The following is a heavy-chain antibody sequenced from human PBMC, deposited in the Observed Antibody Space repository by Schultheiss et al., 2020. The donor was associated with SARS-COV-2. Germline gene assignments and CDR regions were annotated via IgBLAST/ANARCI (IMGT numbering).Heavy chain of an antibody. Sequence: GGSLRLSCAASGFTFSSYAMSWVRQAPGKGLEWVSAISGSGGSRHYADSVRGRFTISRDISKNTLYLQINSLRAEDTAVYYCVRDSIRYFDYWGQGTLVTVSS. J-gene: IGHJ4*02. V-gene: IGHV3-23*01. CDR1: GFTFSSYA. D-gene: IGHD2-21*01. CDR3: VRDSIRYFDY. CDR2: ISGSGGSR.